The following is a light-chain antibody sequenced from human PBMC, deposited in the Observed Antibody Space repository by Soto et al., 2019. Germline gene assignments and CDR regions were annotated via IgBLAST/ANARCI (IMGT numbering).Light chain of an antibody. CDR3: QHYNSYSEA. CDR1: QSVSSW. J-gene: IGKJ1*01. CDR2: KAS. Sequence: DIQMTHTHYTRSGSVGDRGLRTCRASQSVSSWLAWYQQKPGKAPKLLIYKASSLESGVPSRFSGSGSGTEFTLTISSLQPDDFATYYCQHYNSYSEAFGQGTMVDVK. V-gene: IGKV1-5*03.